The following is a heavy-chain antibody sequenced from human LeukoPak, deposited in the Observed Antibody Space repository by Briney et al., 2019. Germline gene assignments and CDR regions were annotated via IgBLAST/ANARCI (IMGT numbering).Heavy chain of an antibody. CDR2: IYPGDSDT. CDR1: GYTLTELS. CDR3: ARTVTVTTGYFDY. V-gene: IGHV5-51*01. Sequence: KVSCKVSGYTLTELSMHWVRQMPGKGLEWMGIIYPGDSDTRYSPSFQGQVTISADKSISTAYLQWSSLKASDTAMYYCARTVTVTTGYFDYWGQGTLVTVSS. D-gene: IGHD4-17*01. J-gene: IGHJ4*02.